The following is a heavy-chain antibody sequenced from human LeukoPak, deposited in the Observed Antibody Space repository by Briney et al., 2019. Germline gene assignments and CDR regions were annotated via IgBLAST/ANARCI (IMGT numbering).Heavy chain of an antibody. J-gene: IGHJ4*02. Sequence: GGSLRLSCAASGFTFSSYSMNWVRQAPGKGLEWVSYISSSSSTIYYADSVKGRFTISGDNAKNSLYLQMNSLRAEDTAVYYCARVLPGIAAAANDYWGQGTLVTVSS. CDR2: ISSSSSTI. CDR1: GFTFSSYS. D-gene: IGHD6-13*01. CDR3: ARVLPGIAAAANDY. V-gene: IGHV3-48*04.